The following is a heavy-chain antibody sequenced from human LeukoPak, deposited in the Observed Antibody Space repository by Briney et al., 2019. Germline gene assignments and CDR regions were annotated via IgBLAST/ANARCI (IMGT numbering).Heavy chain of an antibody. CDR2: IYHSGST. Sequence: SETLSLTCTVSGYSISSGYYWGWIRQPPGKGLEWIGSIYHSGSTYYNPSLKSRVTISVDTSKNQFSLKLSSVTAADTAVYYCARISKYYGSGGGIDYWGQGTLVTVSS. V-gene: IGHV4-38-2*02. J-gene: IGHJ4*02. CDR3: ARISKYYGSGGGIDY. CDR1: GYSISSGYY. D-gene: IGHD3-10*01.